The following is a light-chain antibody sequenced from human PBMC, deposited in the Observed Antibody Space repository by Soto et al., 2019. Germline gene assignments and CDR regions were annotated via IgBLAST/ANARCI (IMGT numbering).Light chain of an antibody. CDR2: SES. J-gene: IGKJ1*01. CDR3: QKYNNWPWT. Sequence: EIVMTQSPATLSVSPGGRATLSCRASQSISDTLAWYQQNTGQAPRLLIYSESRGATGFPARFSGSGSGTDLTLTISRLQSEDFAVYYCQKYNNWPWTFGQGTKVDI. V-gene: IGKV3-15*01. CDR1: QSISDT.